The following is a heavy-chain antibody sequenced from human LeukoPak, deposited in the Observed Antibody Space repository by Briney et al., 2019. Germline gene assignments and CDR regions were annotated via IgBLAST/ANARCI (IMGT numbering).Heavy chain of an antibody. CDR2: DSGGGLGT. J-gene: IGHJ4*02. CDR3: AKLYDYVWGSYSN. CDR1: GFTFSSSA. V-gene: IGHV3-23*01. Sequence: PGGSLRLSCAGSGFTFSSSAMSWVRQAPGKGLEWVSSDSGGGLGTDSADSVKGRFTISRDYSKNMLYLQMNSLRVEDTAVYYCAKLYDYVWGSYSNWGQGTLVTVAS. D-gene: IGHD3-16*01.